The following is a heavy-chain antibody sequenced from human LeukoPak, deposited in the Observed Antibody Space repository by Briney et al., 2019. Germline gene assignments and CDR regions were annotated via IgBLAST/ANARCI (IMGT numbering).Heavy chain of an antibody. V-gene: IGHV1-2*02. CDR2: INPKSGDT. CDR3: ARDLTSTPYWELDY. Sequence: ASVKVSCKASGYTLIDYFIHWVRQAPGQGLEWMGRINPKSGDTEYVQKFQGRVTMTRDTSISTLYMELTRLTSDDTAVYFCARDLTSTPYWELDYWPREPWSPSPQ. CDR1: GYTLIDYF. J-gene: IGHJ4*02. D-gene: IGHD2-8*02.